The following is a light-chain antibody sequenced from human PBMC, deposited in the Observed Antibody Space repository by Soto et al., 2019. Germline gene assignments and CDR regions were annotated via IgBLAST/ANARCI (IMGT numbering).Light chain of an antibody. CDR2: GAS. CDR1: QSISSDH. Sequence: EIVLTQSPGILSLSPGERATLACRASQSISSDHLAWYQQRPGQSHRLLIYGASSRTTGVPDRFSGSGSGTDFTLTISRLEPEDFAVYYCQHYRSAPFTFGPGTKVDIK. CDR3: QHYRSAPFT. J-gene: IGKJ3*01. V-gene: IGKV3-20*01.